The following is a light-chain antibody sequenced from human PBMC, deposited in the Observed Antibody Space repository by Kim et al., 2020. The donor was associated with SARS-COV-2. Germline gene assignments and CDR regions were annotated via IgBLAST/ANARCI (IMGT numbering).Light chain of an antibody. CDR3: NSYTRTGTLV. CDR1: TSDIGQFNY. Sequence: GPSITIACTGTTSDIGQFNYVSWYQKHPGKAPKLIIFDVGSRPSGVSNRFSGSKSGYTASLTISRLQAEDEADYYCNSYTRTGTLVLGGGTQLTVL. J-gene: IGLJ2*01. CDR2: DVG. V-gene: IGLV2-14*03.